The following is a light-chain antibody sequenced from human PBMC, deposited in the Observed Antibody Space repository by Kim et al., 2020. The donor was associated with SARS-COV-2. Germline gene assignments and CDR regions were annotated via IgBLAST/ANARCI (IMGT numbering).Light chain of an antibody. J-gene: IGLJ3*02. CDR3: GTWDSSLSAVV. V-gene: IGLV1-51*01. CDR2: DNN. Sequence: GKKGTMAGSGSRSNIGKNDGYWYQQLPGTAPKFLIYDNNKRPSGITGRFSGSKSGTSATLGITGLQTGDEADYYCGTWDSSLSAVVFGGGTQLTVL. CDR1: RSNIGKND.